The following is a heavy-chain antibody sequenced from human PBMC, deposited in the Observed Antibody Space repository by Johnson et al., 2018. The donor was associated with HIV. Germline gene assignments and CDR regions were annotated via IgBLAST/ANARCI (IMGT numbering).Heavy chain of an antibody. Sequence: VQLVESGGGVVQPGGSLRLSCAASGFTVSSNYMSWVRQAPGKGLEWVSVIYSGGKTYYADSVKGRFTISRDNSKNTLYLQMNSLKAEDTAVYYCVSSGCQRCAFDIWGQGTMVTVSS. CDR2: IYSGGKT. J-gene: IGHJ3*02. CDR1: GFTVSSNY. D-gene: IGHD6-19*01. V-gene: IGHV3-66*01. CDR3: VSSGCQRCAFDI.